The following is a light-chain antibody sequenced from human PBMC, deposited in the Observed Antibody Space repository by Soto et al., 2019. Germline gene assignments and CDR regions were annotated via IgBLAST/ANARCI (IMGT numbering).Light chain of an antibody. CDR3: SSFTTSYFYV. V-gene: IGLV2-14*01. CDR1: GSDIGAYNY. J-gene: IGLJ1*01. Sequence: QSVLTQPASVSGSPGQSITISCTGSGSDIGAYNYVSWYQQHPGKAPKLLIHGVTRRPSGVSSRFSASKSAYTTSLTISGLQAEDEANYYCSSFTTSYFYVFGDGTKGNVL. CDR2: GVT.